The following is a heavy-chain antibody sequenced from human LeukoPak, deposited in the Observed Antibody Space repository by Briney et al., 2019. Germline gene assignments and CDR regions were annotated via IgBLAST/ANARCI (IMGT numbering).Heavy chain of an antibody. CDR1: GFTFSSYA. J-gene: IGHJ6*02. CDR3: AKDLEWQQLVYRPHWYYYYYGMDV. Sequence: PGGSLRLSCAASGFTFSSYAMSWVRQAPGKGLEWVSAISGSGGSTYYADSVKGRFTTSRDNSKNTLYLQMNSLRAEDTAVYYCAKDLEWQQLVYRPHWYYYYYGMDVWGQGTTVTVSS. V-gene: IGHV3-23*01. D-gene: IGHD6-13*01. CDR2: ISGSGGST.